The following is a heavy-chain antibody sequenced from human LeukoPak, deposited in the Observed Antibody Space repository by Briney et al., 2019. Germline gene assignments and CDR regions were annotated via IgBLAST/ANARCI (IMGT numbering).Heavy chain of an antibody. V-gene: IGHV4-61*02. J-gene: IGHJ4*02. CDR2: IYSSGST. CDR3: ARAGGYGLIDY. D-gene: IGHD5-18*01. Sequence: SETLSLTCTVSGGSISSGSYYWSWIRQPAGKGLEWIGRIYSSGSTNYNPSLKSRVTISLDTSKNQFSLKVGSMTAADTAVYYCARAGGYGLIDYWGQGTMVTVSS. CDR1: GGSISSGSYY.